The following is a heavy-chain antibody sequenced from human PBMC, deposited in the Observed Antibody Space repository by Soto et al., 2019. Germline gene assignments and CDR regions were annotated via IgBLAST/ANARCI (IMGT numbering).Heavy chain of an antibody. CDR3: ARRAKAATTNWGAFDI. CDR2: ISYSADKT. V-gene: IGHV3-23*01. J-gene: IGHJ3*02. Sequence: EVQLLESGGGLVQPGGSLRLSCAASGFTFSTYVMNWVRQAPGKGLEWVSTISYSADKTFYADSVKGRFTISRDNSRDTLCLQMNSPRADDAALYYCARRAKAATTNWGAFDIWGQGTMVTVSS. CDR1: GFTFSTYV. D-gene: IGHD1-7*01.